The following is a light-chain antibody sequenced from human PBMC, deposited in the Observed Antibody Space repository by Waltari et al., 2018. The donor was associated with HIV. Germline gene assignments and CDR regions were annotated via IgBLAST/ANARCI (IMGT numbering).Light chain of an antibody. CDR2: HVN. J-gene: IGLJ1*01. CDR3: CSYAGIQIYV. CDR1: SSDVGGYNL. Sequence: QSALTQPSSVSGSPGQPVHISCTGTSSDVGGYNLVSWYQQHPGKAPKLMIYHVNKRPSGVPDRFSGSCSGNTASLTISGLQAEDEADYYCCSYAGIQIYVFGTGTKVTVL. V-gene: IGLV2-11*01.